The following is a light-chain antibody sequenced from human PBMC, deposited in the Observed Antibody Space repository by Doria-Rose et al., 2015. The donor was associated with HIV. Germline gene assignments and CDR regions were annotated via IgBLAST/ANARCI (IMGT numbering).Light chain of an antibody. CDR3: QQRSNWPPIFT. V-gene: IGKV3-11*01. CDR2: DAS. CDR1: QSVSSN. J-gene: IGKJ3*01. Sequence: PGGRATLSCRASQSVSSNLAWYQQKPGQAPRLLIYDASNRATGIPARFSGSGSGTDFTLTISSLEPEDFAVYFCQQRSNWPPIFTFGPGTEVDIK.